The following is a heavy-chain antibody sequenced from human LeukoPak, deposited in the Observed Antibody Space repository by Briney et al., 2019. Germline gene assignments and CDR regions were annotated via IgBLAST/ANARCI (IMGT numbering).Heavy chain of an antibody. CDR1: GFTFSSCG. V-gene: IGHV3-33*01. CDR2: IWHDGSNK. D-gene: IGHD1-1*01. CDR3: ARDQVQPYYFDY. J-gene: IGHJ4*02. Sequence: GGSLRLSCTASGFTFSSCGMHWVRQAPGKGLEWVGLIWHDGSNKYYSDSVKGRFIISRDNSKNTLYLQMNSLRVEDTAVYYCARDQVQPYYFDYWGQGTLDTVTS.